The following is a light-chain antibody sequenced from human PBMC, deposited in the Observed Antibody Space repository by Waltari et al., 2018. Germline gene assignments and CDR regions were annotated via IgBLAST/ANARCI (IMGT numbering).Light chain of an antibody. V-gene: IGKV3-11*01. Sequence: EIVLTQSPATLSLSPGERATLSCRASHTIYNLLAWYQQKPGQAPRLLIYDTSTRATGTPARFSGSGSGADFTLTISSLETEDFAVYYCLQRGNWLFGAGTRVEI. CDR2: DTS. CDR1: HTIYNL. J-gene: IGKJ4*01. CDR3: LQRGNWL.